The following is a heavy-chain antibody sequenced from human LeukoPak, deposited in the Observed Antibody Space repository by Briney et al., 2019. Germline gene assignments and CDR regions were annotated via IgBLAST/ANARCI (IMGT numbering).Heavy chain of an antibody. J-gene: IGHJ6*02. CDR3: AKDDGVVVTAIMDV. V-gene: IGHV3-23*01. Sequence: PGGSLRLSCAASGFTFSSYAMSWVRQAPGKGLEWVSAISGSGGSTYYADFVKGRFTISRDNSKNTLYLQMNSLRAEDTAVYYCAKDDGVVVTAIMDVWGQGTTVTVSS. D-gene: IGHD2-21*02. CDR1: GFTFSSYA. CDR2: ISGSGGST.